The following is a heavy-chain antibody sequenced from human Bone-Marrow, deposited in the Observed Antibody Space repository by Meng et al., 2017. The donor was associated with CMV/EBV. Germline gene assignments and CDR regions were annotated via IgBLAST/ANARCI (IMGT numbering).Heavy chain of an antibody. J-gene: IGHJ3*02. CDR1: GFTFSSYA. CDR3: AKEAWRGTFDI. D-gene: IGHD3-3*01. V-gene: IGHV3-30*02. CDR2: IRYDGINK. Sequence: GGSLRLSCAASGFTFSSYAIHWVRQAPGKGLEWVAFIRYDGINKYYADSVKGRFTISRDNSKNTLYLQMNSLRAEDTAVYYCAKEAWRGTFDIWGQGTMVTV.